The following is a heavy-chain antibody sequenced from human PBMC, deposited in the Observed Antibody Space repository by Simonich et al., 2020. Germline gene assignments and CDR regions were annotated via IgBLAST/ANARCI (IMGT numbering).Heavy chain of an antibody. D-gene: IGHD4-4*01. Sequence: EVQLVESGGGLVQPGGSLRLSCAASGFTFSSYWMHWVRQAPGKGRVWVSRMNSDGCSTSYADSVKGRFTISRDNAKNTLYLQMNSLRAEDTAVYYCARDYSNYDAFDIWGQGTMVTVSS. CDR3: ARDYSNYDAFDI. J-gene: IGHJ3*02. CDR1: GFTFSSYW. V-gene: IGHV3-74*01. CDR2: MNSDGCST.